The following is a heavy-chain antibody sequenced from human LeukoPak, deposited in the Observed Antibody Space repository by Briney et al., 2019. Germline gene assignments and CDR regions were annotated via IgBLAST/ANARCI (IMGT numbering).Heavy chain of an antibody. Sequence: GASVKVSCKASGDTFTDYYLHWVRQAPGQGLEWVGWINPKNGVTKCAQMVQGRVTLTRDTSIRTVYMDLRSLRSDDTAVYYCATGSSTSGRRFPQEYWGQGSLVTVSS. CDR1: GDTFTDYY. V-gene: IGHV1-2*02. CDR2: INPKNGVT. CDR3: ATGSSTSGRRFPQEY. J-gene: IGHJ4*02. D-gene: IGHD2-15*01.